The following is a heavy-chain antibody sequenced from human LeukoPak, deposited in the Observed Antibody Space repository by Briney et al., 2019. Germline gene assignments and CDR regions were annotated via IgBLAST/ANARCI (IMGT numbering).Heavy chain of an antibody. CDR1: GFTFSSYW. CDR2: INTDGSST. J-gene: IGHJ4*02. V-gene: IGHV3-74*01. Sequence: PGGSLRLSCAASGFTFSSYWMHWVRQAPGKGLVWVSRINTDGSSTSYADSVKGRFTISRDNAKNTLYLQMNSLRAEDTAVYYCARAGQGASGWLLFDYWGQGILVTVSS. D-gene: IGHD6-19*01. CDR3: ARAGQGASGWLLFDY.